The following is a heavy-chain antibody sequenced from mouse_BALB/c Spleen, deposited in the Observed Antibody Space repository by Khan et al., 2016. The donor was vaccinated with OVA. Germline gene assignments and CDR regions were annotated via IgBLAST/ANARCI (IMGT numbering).Heavy chain of an antibody. J-gene: IGHJ4*01. Sequence: VQLQESGAELMKPGASVKISCKATGYTFSSYWIEWVTQRPGHGLEWIGEILPGRHNNNFNEKFKGKATLTADKNFNIAYMQSRRLTSEGYAVYYCASGTWTTNGMDYWGQGTSVTVSS. D-gene: IGHD2-12*01. V-gene: IGHV1-9*01. CDR1: GYTFSSYW. CDR2: ILPGRHNN. CDR3: ASGTWTTNGMDY.